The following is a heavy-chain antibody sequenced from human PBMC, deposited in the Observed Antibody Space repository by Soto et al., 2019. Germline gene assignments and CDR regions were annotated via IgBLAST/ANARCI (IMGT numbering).Heavy chain of an antibody. J-gene: IGHJ4*02. CDR3: ARVTVVTQFGFDY. Sequence: PGGSLRLSCAASGFTVSSNYMSWVRQAPGKGLEWVSVIYSGGSTYYADSVKGRFTISRDNSKNTLYLQMNSLRAEDTAVYYCARVTVVTQFGFDYWGQGTLVTVSS. D-gene: IGHD2-21*02. V-gene: IGHV3-53*01. CDR2: IYSGGST. CDR1: GFTVSSNY.